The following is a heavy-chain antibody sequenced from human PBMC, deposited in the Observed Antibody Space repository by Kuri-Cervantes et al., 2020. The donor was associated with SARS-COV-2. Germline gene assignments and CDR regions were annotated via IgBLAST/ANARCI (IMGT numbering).Heavy chain of an antibody. CDR1: GGSISDTSYY. CDR3: ARRRPREFDGYDANFYSDL. Sequence: SETLSLTCTVSGGSISDTSYYWGWVRQTPGKGLEWIGTMYSSGNTYYNPSLKSRVTISIDTSQNHFSLKLTSVTAADTAVYYCARRRPREFDGYDANFYSDLWGRGTLVTVSS. D-gene: IGHD5-12*01. J-gene: IGHJ2*01. CDR2: MYSSGNT. V-gene: IGHV4-39*02.